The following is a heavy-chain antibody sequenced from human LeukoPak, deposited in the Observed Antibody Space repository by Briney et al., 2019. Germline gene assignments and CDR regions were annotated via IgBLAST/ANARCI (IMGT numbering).Heavy chain of an antibody. D-gene: IGHD3-3*01. J-gene: IGHJ6*02. CDR2: INPGGGST. Sequence: AASVKVSCKASGYTFTSYYMHWVRQAPGQGLEWMGIINPGGGSTSYAQKFQGRVTMTRDTSTSTVYMELSSLRSEDTAVYYCARDRGITIFGVYYGMDVWGQGTTVTVSS. CDR3: ARDRGITIFGVYYGMDV. V-gene: IGHV1-46*01. CDR1: GYTFTSYY.